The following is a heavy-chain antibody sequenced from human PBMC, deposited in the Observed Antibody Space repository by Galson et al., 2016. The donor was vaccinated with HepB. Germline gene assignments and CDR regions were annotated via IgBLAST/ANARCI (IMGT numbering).Heavy chain of an antibody. CDR1: GFTLSNYA. J-gene: IGHJ4*02. D-gene: IGHD2-15*01. CDR2: ISGSGITT. V-gene: IGHV3-23*01. CDR3: ARLFGGYIDY. Sequence: SLRLSCAASGFTLSNYAMSWVRQAPGKGLEWVSDISGSGITTYYADSVKGRFTISRDNSKKTVYLQMSSLRAEDTAVYYCARLFGGYIDYWGQGTLVTGSS.